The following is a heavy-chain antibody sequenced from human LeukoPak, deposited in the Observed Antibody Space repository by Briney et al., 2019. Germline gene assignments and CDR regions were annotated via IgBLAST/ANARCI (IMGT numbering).Heavy chain of an antibody. D-gene: IGHD6-19*01. CDR2: IKKDGREK. J-gene: IGHJ4*02. Sequence: PGGSLRLSCAASGFTFSNYWMTWVRQAPGKGLEWVANIKKDGREKYCVDSVRGRFTISRDNAKNSLYLQMNSLRAEDTAVYYCARTPGSGWYFDYWGQGTLVTVSS. CDR3: ARTPGSGWYFDY. V-gene: IGHV3-7*03. CDR1: GFTFSNYW.